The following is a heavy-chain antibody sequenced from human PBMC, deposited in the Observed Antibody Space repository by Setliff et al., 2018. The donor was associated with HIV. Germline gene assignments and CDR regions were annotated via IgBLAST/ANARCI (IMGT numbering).Heavy chain of an antibody. J-gene: IGHJ6*03. CDR1: GFTFSSYG. CDR3: AKFQRKWSVTTVRFYYMDV. V-gene: IGHV3-30*02. CDR2: IRYDGSDK. Sequence: PGGSLRLSCAASGFTFSSYGMHWVRQAPGKGLEWVTFIRYDGSDKYYGDSVKGRFTISRDNAKNSLYLQMNSLRAEDTAVYYCAKFQRKWSVTTVRFYYMDVWGKGTTVTVSS. D-gene: IGHD4-17*01.